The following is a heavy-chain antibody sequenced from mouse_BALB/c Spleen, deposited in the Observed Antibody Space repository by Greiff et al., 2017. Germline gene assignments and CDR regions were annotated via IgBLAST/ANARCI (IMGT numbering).Heavy chain of an antibody. CDR1: GFSLTSYG. Sequence: VQLVESGPGLVQPSQSLSITCTVSGFSLTSYGVHWVRQSPGKGLEWLGVIWSGGSTDYNAAFISRLSISKDNSKSQVFFKMNSLQADDTAIYYCARNLDGYDVYYAMDYWGQGTSVTVSS. CDR3: ARNLDGYDVYYAMDY. D-gene: IGHD2-2*01. V-gene: IGHV2-4-1*01. J-gene: IGHJ4*01. CDR2: IWSGGST.